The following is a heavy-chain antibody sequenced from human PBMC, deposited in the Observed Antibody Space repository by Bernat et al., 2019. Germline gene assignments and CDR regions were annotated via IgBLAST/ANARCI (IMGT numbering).Heavy chain of an antibody. CDR3: AGLGGYCSSTSCYPDYMDV. J-gene: IGHJ6*03. CDR2: INPNSGGT. Sequence: QVQLVQSGAEVKKPGASVKVSCKASGYTFTGYYMHWVRQAPGQGLEWMGWINPNSGGTNYAQKFQGWVTMTRDTSISTAYMELSRLRSDDTAVYYCAGLGGYCSSTSCYPDYMDVWGKGTTVTVSS. CDR1: GYTFTGYY. D-gene: IGHD2-2*01. V-gene: IGHV1-2*04.